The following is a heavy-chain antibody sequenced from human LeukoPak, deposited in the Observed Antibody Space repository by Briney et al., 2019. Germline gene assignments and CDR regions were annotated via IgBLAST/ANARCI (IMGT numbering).Heavy chain of an antibody. V-gene: IGHV3-7*01. J-gene: IGHJ3*02. Sequence: GGSLRLSCAASGFTFSSYWMSWVRQAPGKGLEWVANIKQDGSEKYYVDSVKGRFTISRDNAKNSLYLQMNSLRAEDTAVYYCARDIVGAMVNDACDIWGQGTMVTVSS. D-gene: IGHD1-26*01. CDR2: IKQDGSEK. CDR3: ARDIVGAMVNDACDI. CDR1: GFTFSSYW.